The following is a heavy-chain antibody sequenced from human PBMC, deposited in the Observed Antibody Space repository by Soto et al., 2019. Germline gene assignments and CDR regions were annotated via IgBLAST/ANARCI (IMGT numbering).Heavy chain of an antibody. CDR1: GSTFSSYG. D-gene: IGHD2-2*01. V-gene: IGHV3-33*01. CDR2: IWYDGSNK. Sequence: QVQLVESGGGVVQPGRSLRLSCAASGSTFSSYGMHWVRQAPGKGLEWVAVIWYDGSNKYYADSVKGRFTISRDNSKNTLYLQMNSLRAEDTAVYYCAREGHCISTSCYAGSIAAAGPGVEAFDYWGQGTLVTVSS. CDR3: AREGHCISTSCYAGSIAAAGPGVEAFDY. J-gene: IGHJ4*02.